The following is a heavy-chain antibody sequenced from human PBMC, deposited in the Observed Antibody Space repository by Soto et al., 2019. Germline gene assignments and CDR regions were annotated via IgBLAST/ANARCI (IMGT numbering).Heavy chain of an antibody. CDR1: GGSISSYD. D-gene: IGHD3-9*01. Sequence: SETLSLTCTVAGGSISSYDWSWIRKQQGKGLEWIGYIYYSGSTNYNPSLKSRVTISVDTSKNQFSLKLSSVTAADTAVYYCARVEGYYDILTGSEDYYYYMDVWGKGTTVTVSS. V-gene: IGHV4-59*01. J-gene: IGHJ6*03. CDR2: IYYSGST. CDR3: ARVEGYYDILTGSEDYYYYMDV.